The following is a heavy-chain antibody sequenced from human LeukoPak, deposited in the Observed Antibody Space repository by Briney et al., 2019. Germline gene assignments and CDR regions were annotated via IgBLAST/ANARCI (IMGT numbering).Heavy chain of an antibody. CDR1: GFPFSSYW. J-gene: IGHJ6*02. Sequence: GGSLRLSCAASGFPFSSYWMHWVRQVPGKGLLWVSRINSDGSATIYADSVRGRFTISRDNAKNTLYLQMSGLRVEDTAVYHCASDSPYYGVNVWGQGTTVTVSS. CDR2: INSDGSAT. CDR3: ASDSPYYGVNV. V-gene: IGHV3-74*01.